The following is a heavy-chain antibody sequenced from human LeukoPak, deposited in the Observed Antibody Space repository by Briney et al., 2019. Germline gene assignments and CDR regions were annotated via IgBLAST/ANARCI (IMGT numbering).Heavy chain of an antibody. D-gene: IGHD3-3*01. CDR3: AIHYDFWSGYDY. V-gene: IGHV3-30*03. CDR2: ISDDGSNK. J-gene: IGHJ4*02. CDR1: GFTFSSYG. Sequence: PGGSLSLSCAASGFTFSSYGMHWVRQAPGKGLEWVAVISDDGSNKYYADSVKGRFTISRDNSKNTLYLQMNSLRAEDTAVYYCAIHYDFWSGYDYWGQGTLVTVSS.